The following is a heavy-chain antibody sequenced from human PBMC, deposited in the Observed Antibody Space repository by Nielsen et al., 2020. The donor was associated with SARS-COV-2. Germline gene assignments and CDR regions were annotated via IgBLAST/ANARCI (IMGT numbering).Heavy chain of an antibody. D-gene: IGHD4-11*01. CDR2: IYWDDDR. Sequence: SGPTLVKPTQTLTLICTFSGFSLSTSGVGVGWIRQPPGKALEWLALIYWDDDRRYSPSLKSRLTISKDTSKSQVVLTMTNMDPVDTATYYCARLFSDVTTDDYWGQGTLVTVSS. J-gene: IGHJ4*02. V-gene: IGHV2-5*02. CDR3: ARLFSDVTTDDY. CDR1: GFSLSTSGVG.